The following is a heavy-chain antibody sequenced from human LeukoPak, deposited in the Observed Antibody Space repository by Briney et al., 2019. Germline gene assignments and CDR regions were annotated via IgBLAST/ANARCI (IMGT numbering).Heavy chain of an antibody. CDR1: GGTFSSYA. CDR2: IIPIFGTA. D-gene: IGHD2-2*01. J-gene: IGHJ4*02. Sequence: SVKVSCTASGGTFSSYAISWVRQAPGQGLEWMGGIIPIFGTANYAQKFQGRVTITADESTSTAYMELSSLRSEDTAVYYCARAPRAYCSSTSCYLGYWGQGTLVTVSS. V-gene: IGHV1-69*13. CDR3: ARAPRAYCSSTSCYLGY.